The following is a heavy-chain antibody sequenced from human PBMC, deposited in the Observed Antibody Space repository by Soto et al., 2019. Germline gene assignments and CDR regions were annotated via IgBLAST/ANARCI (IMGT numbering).Heavy chain of an antibody. D-gene: IGHD1-26*01. V-gene: IGHV1-69*01. CDR2: IIPIFGTA. CDR3: ARDGGGSYYGSPHGSGMDV. CDR1: GGTFSSYA. J-gene: IGHJ6*02. Sequence: QVQLVQSGAEVKKPGSSVKVSCKASGGTFSSYAISWVRQAPGQGLEWMGGIIPIFGTANYAQKFQGRVTSTSDESTSTAYMELSSLRSEDTAVYYCARDGGGSYYGSPHGSGMDVWGQGTTITVSS.